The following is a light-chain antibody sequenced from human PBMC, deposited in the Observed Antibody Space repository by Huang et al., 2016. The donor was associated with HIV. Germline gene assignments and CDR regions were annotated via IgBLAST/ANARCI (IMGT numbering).Light chain of an antibody. Sequence: VMMSQSPATLAASPGERVTLSCGASQSVKTNLAWYQQKPGQPPRHLIYAASTRATGVPARFAGSGSGTEFTLTIDSLQSDDFAVYYCQQYNKWPPEYTFGQGTRLEIK. CDR1: QSVKTN. J-gene: IGKJ2*01. CDR3: QQYNKWPPEYT. CDR2: AAS. V-gene: IGKV3-15*01.